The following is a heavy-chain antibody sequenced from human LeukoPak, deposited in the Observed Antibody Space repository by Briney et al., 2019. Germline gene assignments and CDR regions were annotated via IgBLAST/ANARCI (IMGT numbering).Heavy chain of an antibody. CDR1: GFTFSNAW. J-gene: IGHJ4*02. CDR3: TTHYDYVWGSYSWTPHYFDY. Sequence: PGGSLRLSCAASGFTFSNAWMSWVRQAPGKGLEWVGRIKSKTDGGTTDYAAPVKGRFTISRDDSKNTLYLQMNSLKTEDTAVYYCTTHYDYVWGSYSWTPHYFDYWGQGTLVTVSS. D-gene: IGHD3-16*01. CDR2: IKSKTDGGTT. V-gene: IGHV3-15*01.